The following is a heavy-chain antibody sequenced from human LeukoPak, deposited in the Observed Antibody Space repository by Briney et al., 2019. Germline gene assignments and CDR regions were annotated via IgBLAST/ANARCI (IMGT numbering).Heavy chain of an antibody. V-gene: IGHV3-53*01. J-gene: IGHJ4*02. D-gene: IGHD3-9*01. Sequence: GGSLRLSCAASGFTVSSNYMSWVRQAPGKGLEWVSVIYSGGSTYYADSVKGRFTISRDNSKNTLYLQMNSLRAEDTAVYYCARERRTDYDILTGYYRTYYFDYWGQGTLVTVSS. CDR2: IYSGGST. CDR3: ARERRTDYDILTGYYRTYYFDY. CDR1: GFTVSSNY.